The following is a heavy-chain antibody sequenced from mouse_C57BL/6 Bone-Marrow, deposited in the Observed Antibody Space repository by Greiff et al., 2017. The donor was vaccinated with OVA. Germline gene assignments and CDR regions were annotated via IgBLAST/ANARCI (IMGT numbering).Heavy chain of an antibody. CDR2: IYPGSGNT. Sequence: VMLVESGPELVKPGASVKISCKASGYSFTSYYIHWVKQRPGQGLEWIGWIYPGSGNTKYNEKFKGKATLTADTSSSTAYMQLSSLTSEGSAVYYCAELFAGFAYWGQGTLVTVSA. J-gene: IGHJ3*01. CDR1: GYSFTSYY. CDR3: AELFAGFAY. V-gene: IGHV1-66*01.